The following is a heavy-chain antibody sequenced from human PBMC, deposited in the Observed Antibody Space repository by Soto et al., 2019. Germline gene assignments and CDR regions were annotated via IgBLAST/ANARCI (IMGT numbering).Heavy chain of an antibody. J-gene: IGHJ4*02. D-gene: IGHD5-18*01. Sequence: ASVKVSCKASGGTFSSYAISWVRHAPGQGLEWMGGIIPIFGTANYAQKFQGRVTITADESTSTAYMELSSLRSEDTAVYYCARNDVDTAMVISGRWELLGYWGQGTLVTVS. CDR3: ARNDVDTAMVISGRWELLGY. CDR2: IIPIFGTA. V-gene: IGHV1-69*13. CDR1: GGTFSSYA.